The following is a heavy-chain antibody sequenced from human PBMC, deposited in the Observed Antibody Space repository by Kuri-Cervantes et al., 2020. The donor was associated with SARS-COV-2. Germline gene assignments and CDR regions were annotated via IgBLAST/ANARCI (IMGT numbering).Heavy chain of an antibody. CDR3: ARGRVLLWFGELYFDY. J-gene: IGHJ4*02. V-gene: IGHV4-34*01. Sequence: SETLSLTCAVNGGSFSGYYWSWIRQPPGKGLEWIGEINHSGSTNYNPSLKSRVTISVDTSKNQFSLKLSSVTAADTAVYYCARGRVLLWFGELYFDYWGQGTLVTVSS. CDR2: INHSGST. D-gene: IGHD3-10*01. CDR1: GGSFSGYY.